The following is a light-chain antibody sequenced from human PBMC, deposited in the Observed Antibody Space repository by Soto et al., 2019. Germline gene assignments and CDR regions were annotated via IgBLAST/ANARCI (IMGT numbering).Light chain of an antibody. V-gene: IGKV1-8*01. Sequence: AIRMTQSPSSLSASTGDRVTITCRASQGVSSSLAWYQQKPGKVPKLLIYASSTLQSGVPSRFSGSGSGTDFCLTIICLQSEDFATYYLQHYYNYQCTFGQGNNVES. CDR3: QHYYNYQCT. CDR1: QGVSSS. CDR2: ASS. J-gene: IGKJ1*01.